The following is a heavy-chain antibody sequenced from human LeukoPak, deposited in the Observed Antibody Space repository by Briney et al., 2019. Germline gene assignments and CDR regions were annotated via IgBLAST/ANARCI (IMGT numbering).Heavy chain of an antibody. J-gene: IGHJ4*02. V-gene: IGHV3-15*01. D-gene: IGHD6-19*01. CDR1: GFTFKHAW. CDR3: VTEQQWLG. Sequence: GGSLGLSCAASGFTFKHAWMSWVRQAPGKGLEWVGRIKSKSDGGATDYAAPVKGRFTISRDDSKNTLSLQMNSLETEDTAVYYCVTEQQWLGWGRGTLVTVPS. CDR2: IKSKSDGGAT.